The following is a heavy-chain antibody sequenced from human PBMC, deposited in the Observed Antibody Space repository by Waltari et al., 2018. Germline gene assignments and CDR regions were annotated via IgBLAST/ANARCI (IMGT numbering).Heavy chain of an antibody. CDR1: GYNITGYH. V-gene: IGHV1-2*02. J-gene: IGHJ4*02. CDR2: INPKSGGT. Sequence: QVQLVQSGAEGKKPGASVKVSCKASGYNITGYHMEWVRQAPGQGLEWMGWINPKSGGTNSAQKFQGRVTMTRDTSISTAYMELSRLRSDDTAVYYCARDGGWGDFDYWGQGTLVTVSS. CDR3: ARDGGWGDFDY. D-gene: IGHD6-19*01.